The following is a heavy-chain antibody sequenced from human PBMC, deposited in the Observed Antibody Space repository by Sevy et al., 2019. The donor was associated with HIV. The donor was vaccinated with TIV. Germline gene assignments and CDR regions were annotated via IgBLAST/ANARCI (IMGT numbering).Heavy chain of an antibody. V-gene: IGHV4-39*01. J-gene: IGHJ3*01. CDR3: AKTLGELLSPLGAFDV. CDR2: IFYSGTT. Sequence: SETLSLTCTVSGDSISSSGSYWGWIRQPPGKGLEWIGVIFYSGTTYYSPSLKSRVTMSVDTSKNQFSLRLRSVTAADTAVYYCAKTLGELLSPLGAFDVWGLGTMVTVSS. CDR1: GDSISSSGSY. D-gene: IGHD1-26*01.